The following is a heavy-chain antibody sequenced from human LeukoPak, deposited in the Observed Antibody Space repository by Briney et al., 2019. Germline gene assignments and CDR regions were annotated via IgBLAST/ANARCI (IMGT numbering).Heavy chain of an antibody. CDR3: ARGNSYDSSGYPEYFQN. D-gene: IGHD3-22*01. V-gene: IGHV3-66*01. Sequence: GGSLRLSCAASGFTVSNNYMNWVRQAPGKGQEWVSVIYSGGSTSYADSVKGRFTISRDNSRNTVSLQMNTLRAEDTAVYYCARGNSYDSSGYPEYFQNWGQGTLVTVSS. CDR1: GFTVSNNY. J-gene: IGHJ1*01. CDR2: IYSGGST.